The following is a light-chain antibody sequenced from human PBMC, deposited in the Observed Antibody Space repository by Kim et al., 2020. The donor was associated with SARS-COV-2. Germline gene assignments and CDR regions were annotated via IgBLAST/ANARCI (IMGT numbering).Light chain of an antibody. J-gene: IGKJ5*01. CDR3: HQYGNSPDT. CDR1: QSLGGKY. CDR2: GAS. V-gene: IGKV3-20*01. Sequence: PADEASLSCRASQSLGGKYFASYQQQKPGQAPRLLIYGASSRASGIPDRFSGSGSGTDFTLTISRLEPEDSAVYYCHQYGNSPDTFGQGTRLEIK.